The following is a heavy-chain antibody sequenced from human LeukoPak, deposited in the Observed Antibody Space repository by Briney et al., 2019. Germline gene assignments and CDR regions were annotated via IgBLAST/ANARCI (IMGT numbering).Heavy chain of an antibody. V-gene: IGHV3-23*01. J-gene: IGHJ4*02. Sequence: GGSLRLSCAASGFTFSSYAMSWVRQAPGKGLERVSGISGSGGSTFYADSVKGRFTISRDNSKNMLYLKLSSLRAEDTAVYYCAKHSLVGALFDYWGQGTLVTVSS. CDR2: ISGSGGST. D-gene: IGHD1-26*01. CDR1: GFTFSSYA. CDR3: AKHSLVGALFDY.